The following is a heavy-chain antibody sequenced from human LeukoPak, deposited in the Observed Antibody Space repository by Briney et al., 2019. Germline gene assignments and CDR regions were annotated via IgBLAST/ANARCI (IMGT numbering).Heavy chain of an antibody. Sequence: VKISCKVSGYTFTDYYMHWVQQAPGKGLEWMGLVDPEDGETIYAEKFQGRVTITADTSTDTAYMELSSLRSEDTAVYYCATGFDSSGYSLTLDAFDIWGQGTMVTVSS. CDR3: ATGFDSSGYSLTLDAFDI. J-gene: IGHJ3*02. CDR2: VDPEDGET. CDR1: GYTFTDYY. D-gene: IGHD3-22*01. V-gene: IGHV1-69-2*01.